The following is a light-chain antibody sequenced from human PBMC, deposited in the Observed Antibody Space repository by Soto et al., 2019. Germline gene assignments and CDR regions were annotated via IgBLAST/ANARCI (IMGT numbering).Light chain of an antibody. Sequence: QSVLTQPASVSGSPGQSITISCIGTSSDVGGYNYVSWYQQHPGKAPKPMIYDVSNRPSGVSNRFSGSNSGNTASLTISGLQAEDEADYYCSSYTSSSTLVFGGGTKLTVL. CDR2: DVS. CDR3: SSYTSSSTLV. CDR1: SSDVGGYNY. J-gene: IGLJ3*02. V-gene: IGLV2-14*01.